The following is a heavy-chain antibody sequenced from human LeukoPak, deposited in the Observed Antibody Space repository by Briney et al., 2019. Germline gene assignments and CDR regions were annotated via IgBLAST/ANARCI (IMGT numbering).Heavy chain of an antibody. J-gene: IGHJ5*02. CDR2: ISSSSSYI. D-gene: IGHD2-15*01. V-gene: IGHV3-21*01. CDR1: GFTFSSYS. Sequence: GGSLRLSCAASGFTFSSYSMNWVRQAPGKGLEWVSSISSSSSYIYYADSVKGRFTISRDNAKNSLYLQMNSLRAEDTAVYYCARDSEVVVGGSSWFDPWGQGTLVTVSS. CDR3: ARDSEVVVGGSSWFDP.